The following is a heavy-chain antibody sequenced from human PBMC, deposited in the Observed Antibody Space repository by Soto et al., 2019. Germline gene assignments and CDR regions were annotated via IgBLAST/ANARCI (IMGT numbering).Heavy chain of an antibody. V-gene: IGHV1-18*01. J-gene: IGHJ4*02. D-gene: IGHD3-22*01. CDR3: ARVPAYYYDSSGYQLDY. CDR2: ISAYNGNT. Sequence: ASVKVSCKASGYTFTSYGISWVRQAPGQGLEWMGWISAYNGNTNYAQKLLGRVTMTTDTSTSTAYMELRSLRSDDTAVYYCARVPAYYYDSSGYQLDYWGQGTLVTVSS. CDR1: GYTFTSYG.